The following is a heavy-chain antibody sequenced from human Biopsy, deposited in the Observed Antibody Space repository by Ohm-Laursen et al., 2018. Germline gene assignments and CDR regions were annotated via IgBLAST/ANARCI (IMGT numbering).Heavy chain of an antibody. CDR3: VRGVDYYDPYHYYALDV. J-gene: IGHJ6*02. D-gene: IGHD3-22*01. CDR1: RDSISNYY. CDR2: INHSGRT. V-gene: IGHV4-34*01. Sequence: SETLSLTCTVSRDSISNYYWTRIRQTPGKGLEWIGEINHSGRTNYNPSLKSRVTISVDTSKNQFSLKVRSVTAADTAVYYCVRGVDYYDPYHYYALDVWGQGTTVTVSS.